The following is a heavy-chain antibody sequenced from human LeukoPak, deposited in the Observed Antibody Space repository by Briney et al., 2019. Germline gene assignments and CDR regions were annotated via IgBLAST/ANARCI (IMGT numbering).Heavy chain of an antibody. V-gene: IGHV4-59*12. J-gene: IGHJ4*02. CDR2: IFYSGSP. CDR3: ARVGHIVAAGTYDY. CDR1: GDSISSYY. D-gene: IGHD6-13*01. Sequence: SETLTLTCTVSGDSISSYYWSWIRQPPGKGLEWIGNIFYSGSPNYNPSLKSRVTTSFDTSKNQFSLKLSFVTAADTAVYYCARVGHIVAAGTYDYWGQGTLVTVSS.